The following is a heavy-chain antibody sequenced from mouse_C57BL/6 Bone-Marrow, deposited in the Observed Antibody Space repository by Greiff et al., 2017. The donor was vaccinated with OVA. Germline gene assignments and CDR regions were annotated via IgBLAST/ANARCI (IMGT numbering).Heavy chain of an antibody. D-gene: IGHD2-1*01. V-gene: IGHV14-4*01. J-gene: IGHJ4*01. CDR1: GFNIKDDY. CDR3: TPYGNYFYAMDY. Sequence: EVMLVESGAELVRPGASVKLSCTASGFNIKDDYMHWVKQRPEQGLEWIGWIDPENGDTEYASKFQGKATITADTSSNTAYLQLSSLTSEDTAVYYCTPYGNYFYAMDYWGQGTSVTVSS. CDR2: IDPENGDT.